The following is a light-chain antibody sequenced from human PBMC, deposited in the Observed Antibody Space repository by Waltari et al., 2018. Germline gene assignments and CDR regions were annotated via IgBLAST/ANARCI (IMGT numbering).Light chain of an antibody. Sequence: EVVMTQSPVTLSVSPGERATLSCRASQSVSRDLAWYRQRPGQAPSLLIHGASTRATGIPVRFSGSGSGTEFTLTISSLQSEDFAVYYCQQYNKWPLTFGGGTKVEI. CDR2: GAS. V-gene: IGKV3-15*01. J-gene: IGKJ4*01. CDR3: QQYNKWPLT. CDR1: QSVSRD.